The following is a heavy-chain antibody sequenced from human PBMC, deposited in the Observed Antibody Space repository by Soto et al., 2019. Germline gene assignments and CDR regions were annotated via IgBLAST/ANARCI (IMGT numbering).Heavy chain of an antibody. CDR1: GFTFASAS. Sequence: GGSLRLSCETSGFTFASASMSWVRQAPGKGLEWVSSVTPSGDATYSADSVKGRFTISRDNSKNTLYLQMNSLRVEDTAVYYCAKLTTSWGQGTLVTVSS. CDR3: AKLTTS. J-gene: IGHJ5*02. CDR2: VTPSGDAT. V-gene: IGHV3-23*01.